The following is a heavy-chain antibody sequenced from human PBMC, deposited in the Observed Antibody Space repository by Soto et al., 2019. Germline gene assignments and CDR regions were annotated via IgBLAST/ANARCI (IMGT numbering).Heavy chain of an antibody. D-gene: IGHD3-3*01. CDR3: ARDRFGALTIFDYYGMDV. CDR1: GFTVSSNY. V-gene: IGHV3-53*01. CDR2: IYSGGST. Sequence: GGSLRLSCAASGFTVSSNYMSWVRQALGKGLEWVSVIYSGGSTYYADSVKGRFTISRDNSKNTLYLQMNSLRAEDTAVYYCARDRFGALTIFDYYGMDVWGQGTTVTVSS. J-gene: IGHJ6*02.